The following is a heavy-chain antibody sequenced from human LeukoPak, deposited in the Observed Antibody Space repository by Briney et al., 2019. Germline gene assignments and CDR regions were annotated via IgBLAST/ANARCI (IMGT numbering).Heavy chain of an antibody. CDR2: IYYSGST. Sequence: KPSQTLSLTCTVSGGSISGSSYYWGWIRQPPGEGLEWIGSIYYSGSTYYNPSLKSRVTISVDTSKNQFSLKLSSVTAADTAVYYCARLGSTSSGAKYYYYYYYMDVWGKGTTVTVSS. D-gene: IGHD2-2*01. J-gene: IGHJ6*03. CDR3: ARLGSTSSGAKYYYYYYYMDV. V-gene: IGHV4-39*01. CDR1: GGSISGSSYY.